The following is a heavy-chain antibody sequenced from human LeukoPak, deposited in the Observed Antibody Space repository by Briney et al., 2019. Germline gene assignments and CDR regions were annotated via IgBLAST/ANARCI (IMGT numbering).Heavy chain of an antibody. D-gene: IGHD3-16*01. J-gene: IGHJ4*02. V-gene: IGHV4-59*01. CDR3: ARGWGPTDLDF. CDR1: GGSINNYY. Sequence: SETLSLTCTVSGGSINNYYWSWIRQPPGKGLEWIGDIYYIGSTNYNPSLKSRVTISVDTSKNQFSLKVTSVAPADTAVYYCARGWGPTDLDFWGQGTLVTVSS. CDR2: IYYIGST.